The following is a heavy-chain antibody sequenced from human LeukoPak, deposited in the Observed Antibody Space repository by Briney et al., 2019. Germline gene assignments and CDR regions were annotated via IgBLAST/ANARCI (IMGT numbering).Heavy chain of an antibody. J-gene: IGHJ4*02. CDR2: IKQDGSEK. D-gene: IGHD2-15*01. CDR3: ARDRRYCSGGSCYSVYFDY. CDR1: GFTFSTYW. Sequence: PGGSLRLSCAASGFTFSTYWMSWVRQAPGKGLEWVANIKQDGSEKYYVDSVKGRFTISRDNANKSLYLQMNSLRAEDTAVYYCARDRRYCSGGSCYSVYFDYWGQGTLVTVSS. V-gene: IGHV3-7*03.